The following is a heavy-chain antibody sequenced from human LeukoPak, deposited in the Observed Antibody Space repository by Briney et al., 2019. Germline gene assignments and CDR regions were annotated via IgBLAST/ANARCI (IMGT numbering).Heavy chain of an antibody. CDR1: GDSVSSNSAA. D-gene: IGHD6-19*01. CDR3: ARGQWLDHNWFDP. J-gene: IGHJ5*02. CDR2: TYYRSKWYN. V-gene: IGHV6-1*01. Sequence: SQTLSLTCAISGDSVSSNSAAWNWIRRSPSRGLEWLGRTYYRSKWYNDYAVSVKSRITINPDTSKNQFSLQLNSVTPEDTAVYYCARGQWLDHNWFDPWGQGTLVTVSS.